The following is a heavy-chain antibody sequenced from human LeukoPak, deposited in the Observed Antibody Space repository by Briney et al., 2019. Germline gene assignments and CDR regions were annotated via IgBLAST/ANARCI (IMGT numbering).Heavy chain of an antibody. D-gene: IGHD6-6*01. J-gene: IGHJ5*02. Sequence: GASVKVSCKASGYTFTSYDINWVRQATGQGLEWMGWMNPNSGNRGYAQKSQGSLNMTRHRHISTAYMDLKSLRSEDTAVYYCARDLYGSSSGWFDPWGQGTLVTVSS. CDR3: ARDLYGSSSGWFDP. CDR2: MNPNSGNR. CDR1: GYTFTSYD. V-gene: IGHV1-8*01.